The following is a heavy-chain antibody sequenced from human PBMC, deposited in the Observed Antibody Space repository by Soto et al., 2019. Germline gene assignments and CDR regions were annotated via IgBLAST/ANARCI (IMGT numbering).Heavy chain of an antibody. CDR3: ARADLPGRWLTPAFDI. Sequence: PGGSLSLSCAASGFSFSSYAVHWVRQAPGKGLEWVAVISYDGSNKYHADSVKGRFTISRDRSENTLFLQMNSLRAEDTAVYYCARADLPGRWLTPAFDIWGQGKVVTVSS. CDR1: GFSFSSYA. CDR2: ISYDGSNK. J-gene: IGHJ3*02. D-gene: IGHD6-19*01. V-gene: IGHV3-30-3*01.